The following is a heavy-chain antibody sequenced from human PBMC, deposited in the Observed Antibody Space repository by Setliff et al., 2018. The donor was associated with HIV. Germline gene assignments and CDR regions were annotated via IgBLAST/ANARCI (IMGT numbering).Heavy chain of an antibody. Sequence: SETLSLTCTVSGGSISSSSYYWGWIREPPGKGLEWIGSIYYNGSTYYNPSLKSRVTISVDTSKNQFSLKLSSVTAADTAVYYCARDYYDYVWGSYRLFDYWVQVTLVTVSS. J-gene: IGHJ4*02. D-gene: IGHD3-16*02. CDR3: ARDYYDYVWGSYRLFDY. CDR1: GGSISSSSYY. CDR2: IYYNGST. V-gene: IGHV4-39*07.